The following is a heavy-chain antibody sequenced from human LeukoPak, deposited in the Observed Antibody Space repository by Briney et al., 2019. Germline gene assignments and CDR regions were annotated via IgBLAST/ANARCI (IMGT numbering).Heavy chain of an antibody. CDR1: GFTFSSYG. D-gene: IGHD3-22*01. V-gene: IGHV3-21*01. Sequence: GGPLRLSCAASGFTFSSYGMHWVRQAPGKGLEWVSSVSSSSSYIYYADSVKGRFTISRDNAKNSLYLQMNSLRAEDTAVYYCARYGDSSGYADYWGQGTLVTVSS. J-gene: IGHJ4*02. CDR3: ARYGDSSGYADY. CDR2: VSSSSSYI.